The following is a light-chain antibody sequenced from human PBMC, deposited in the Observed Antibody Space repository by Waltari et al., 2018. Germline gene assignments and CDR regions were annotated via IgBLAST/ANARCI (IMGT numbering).Light chain of an antibody. J-gene: IGLJ2*01. Sequence: QAVLTHPPSVSGAPGQPVSISCRGSSSNLVDSYLQWYQQVPGTAPKLLIYENNKRPSGISDRFSGSQSGTSGSLTITGLQSEDEADYYCQSYDRGLSALFGGGTRLTVL. V-gene: IGLV1-40*01. CDR1: SSNLVDSY. CDR3: QSYDRGLSAL. CDR2: ENN.